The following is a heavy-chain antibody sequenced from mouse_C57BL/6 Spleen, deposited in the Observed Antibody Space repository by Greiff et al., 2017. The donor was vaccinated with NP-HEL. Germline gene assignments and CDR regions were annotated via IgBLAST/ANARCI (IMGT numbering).Heavy chain of an antibody. CDR3: TPHYGSSYGFAY. D-gene: IGHD1-1*01. CDR1: GFNIKDDY. J-gene: IGHJ3*01. CDR2: IDPENGDT. Sequence: EVQLQQSGAELVRPGASVKLSCTASGFNIKDDYMHWVKQRPEQGLEWIGWIDPENGDTEYASKFQGKATITADTSSNTAYLQLSSLTSEDTAVYYCTPHYGSSYGFAYWGQGTLVTVSA. V-gene: IGHV14-4*01.